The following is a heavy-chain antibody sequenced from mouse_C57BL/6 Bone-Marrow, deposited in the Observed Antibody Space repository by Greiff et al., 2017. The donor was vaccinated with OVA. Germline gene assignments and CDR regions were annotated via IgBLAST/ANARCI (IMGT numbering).Heavy chain of an antibody. J-gene: IGHJ4*01. V-gene: IGHV1-74*01. CDR2: IHPSDSDT. CDR3: AIEGPYSNSFLYYAMDY. CDR1: GYTFTSYW. D-gene: IGHD2-5*01. Sequence: QVQLQQPGAELVKPGASVKVSCKASGYTFTSYWMHWVKQRPGQGLEWIGRIHPSDSDTNYNQQFKGKATLTVEKSSSTAYMQLSSLTSEDSAVYYCAIEGPYSNSFLYYAMDYWGQGTSVTVSS.